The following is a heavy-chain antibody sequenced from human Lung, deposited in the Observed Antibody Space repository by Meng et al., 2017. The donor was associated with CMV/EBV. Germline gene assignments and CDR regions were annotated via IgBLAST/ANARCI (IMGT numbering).Heavy chain of an antibody. CDR1: GFTFSKSW. D-gene: IGHD6-19*01. V-gene: IGHV3-30*18. J-gene: IGHJ6*02. CDR2: VYYDGSNQ. CDR3: AKDCVARWLAAEVDYYGMDA. Sequence: GGSLRLSCAASGFTFSKSWIHWVRQAPGKGLEWVALVYYDGSNQYYSDSVRGRFNISRDNSKNTLFLQMNSLRGEDTGVYYCAKDCVARWLAAEVDYYGMDAWGQGTTVTVSS.